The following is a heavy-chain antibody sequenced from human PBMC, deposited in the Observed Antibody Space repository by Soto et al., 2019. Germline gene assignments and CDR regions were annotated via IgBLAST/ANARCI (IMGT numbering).Heavy chain of an antibody. J-gene: IGHJ4*02. CDR1: GFTFSSYG. V-gene: IGHV3-30*18. CDR3: AKGIAVARMYYFDY. D-gene: IGHD6-19*01. Sequence: GGSLRLSCAASGFTFSSYGMHWVRQAPGKGLEWVAVISYDGSNKYYADSVKGRFTISRDNSKNTLYLQMNSLRAEDTAVYYCAKGIAVARMYYFDYWGQGTLVTVSS. CDR2: ISYDGSNK.